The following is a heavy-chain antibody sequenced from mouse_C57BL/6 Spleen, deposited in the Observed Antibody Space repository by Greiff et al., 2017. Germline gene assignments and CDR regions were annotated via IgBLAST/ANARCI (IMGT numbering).Heavy chain of an antibody. Sequence: QVQLQQPGAELVRPGSSVKLSCKASGYTFTSYWMDWVKQRPGQGLEWIGNIYPSDSETHYNQKFKDKATLTVDKSSSTAYMQLSSLTSEDSDVYYCARGVTTYYFDYWGQGTTLTVSS. CDR2: IYPSDSET. J-gene: IGHJ2*01. CDR1: GYTFTSYW. D-gene: IGHD2-2*01. V-gene: IGHV1-61*01. CDR3: ARGVTTYYFDY.